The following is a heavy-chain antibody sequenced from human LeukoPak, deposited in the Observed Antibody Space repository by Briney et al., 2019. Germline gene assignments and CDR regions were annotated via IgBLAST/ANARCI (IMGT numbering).Heavy chain of an antibody. Sequence: AGGSLTLSCAASGFTFSSYAMFGVRQAPGKGLEWVSVIFGSGISTHYADSVKGRFTISRDNSKNTVYLQMNSLRAEDTALYYCAKTTTGYSSGRYPGWPVDYWGQGTLVTVSS. CDR2: IFGSGIST. D-gene: IGHD6-19*01. V-gene: IGHV3-23*01. J-gene: IGHJ4*02. CDR3: AKTTTGYSSGRYPGWPVDY. CDR1: GFTFSSYA.